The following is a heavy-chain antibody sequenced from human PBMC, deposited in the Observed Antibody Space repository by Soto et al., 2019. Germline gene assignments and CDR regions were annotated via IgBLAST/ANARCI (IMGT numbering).Heavy chain of an antibody. Sequence: QVQLQESGPGLVKPSQTLSLTCSVSGGSISGGKYYWTWLRQTPGKAMEWIGCLSYTGSTFYNPSLKSPGTIYSEPSKNQFALRLTSVTAADAAVYYCALRGGYSDGSPFGSWGQGTLVTVSS. CDR2: LSYTGST. CDR3: ALRGGYSDGSPFGS. V-gene: IGHV4-30-4*01. CDR1: GGSISGGKYY. D-gene: IGHD5-18*01. J-gene: IGHJ1*01.